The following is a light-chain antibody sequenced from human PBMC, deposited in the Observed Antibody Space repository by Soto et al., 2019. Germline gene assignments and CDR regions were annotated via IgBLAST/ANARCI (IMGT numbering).Light chain of an antibody. CDR2: DAS. Sequence: EIVLTQSPANLSLSPGERATLSCRASQSVSLHLAWYQQKPGQAPRLLIYDASNRATGVPGRFSGSGSGADFTLTISSLEPEDGAIYFCQQRRDWPLTFGGGTRVDIK. J-gene: IGKJ4*01. CDR3: QQRRDWPLT. V-gene: IGKV3-11*01. CDR1: QSVSLH.